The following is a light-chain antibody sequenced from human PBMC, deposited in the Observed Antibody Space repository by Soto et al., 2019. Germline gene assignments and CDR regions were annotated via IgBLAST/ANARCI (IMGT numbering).Light chain of an antibody. Sequence: EIVLTQSPGTLSLSPGERATLSCRASQSVSSSYLAWYQQKPGQAPRLLIYGASSRATGIPDRFSGSGSGTDFTLTISRLEPEDFAVYYCQQYGSSPYTLGQGNKLELK. V-gene: IGKV3-20*01. CDR2: GAS. CDR3: QQYGSSPYT. J-gene: IGKJ2*01. CDR1: QSVSSSY.